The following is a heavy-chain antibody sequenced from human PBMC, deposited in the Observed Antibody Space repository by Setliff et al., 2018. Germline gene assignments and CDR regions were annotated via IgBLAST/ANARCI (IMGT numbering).Heavy chain of an antibody. D-gene: IGHD6-6*01. J-gene: IGHJ4*02. CDR2: IKHDGSEK. CDR1: GFTFSSYW. V-gene: IGHV3-7*01. CDR3: ARWRSSSPDDF. Sequence: GGSLRLSCVASGFTFSSYWMTWVRQVPRKGLEYVASIKHDGSEKYYVDFVRGRFTISRDNAKNSLYLQMDSLRDEDTAVYYCARWRSSSPDDFWGQGTLVTVSS.